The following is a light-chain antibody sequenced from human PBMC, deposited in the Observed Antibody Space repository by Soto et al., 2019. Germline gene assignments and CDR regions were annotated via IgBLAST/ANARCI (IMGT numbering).Light chain of an antibody. V-gene: IGKV3-15*01. CDR3: QQHDDWPLT. Sequence: EIVMTQSPATLSVSPGERATLSCRASRSISSRHLAWYQQKPGQAPRLLIYGASTRATGIPARFSGSGSGTEFTLTISSLQSEYFALYYCQQHDDWPLTFGQGTRLEIK. J-gene: IGKJ5*01. CDR2: GAS. CDR1: RSISSRH.